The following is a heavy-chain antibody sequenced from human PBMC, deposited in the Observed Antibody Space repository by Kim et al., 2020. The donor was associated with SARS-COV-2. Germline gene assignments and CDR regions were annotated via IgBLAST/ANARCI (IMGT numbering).Heavy chain of an antibody. J-gene: IGHJ4*02. Sequence: KLQGRVTMTTDNSTSTAYMELRSLRSDDTAVYYCARVPRRYSSVTTGFDYWGQGTLVTVSS. CDR3: ARVPRRYSSVTTGFDY. V-gene: IGHV1-18*01. D-gene: IGHD6-19*01.